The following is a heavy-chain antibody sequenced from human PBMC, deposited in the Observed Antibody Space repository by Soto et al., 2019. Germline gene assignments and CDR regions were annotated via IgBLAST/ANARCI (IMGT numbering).Heavy chain of an antibody. CDR3: ASSNDYSNYYYGMDV. V-gene: IGHV3-30-3*01. D-gene: IGHD4-4*01. Sequence: QVQLVESGGGVVQPGRSLRLSCAASGFTFSSYAMHWVRQAPGKGLEWVAVISYDGSNKYYADSVKGRFTISRDNSKNTLYLQMNSLRAEDTAVYYCASSNDYSNYYYGMDVWGQGTTVTVSS. J-gene: IGHJ6*02. CDR2: ISYDGSNK. CDR1: GFTFSSYA.